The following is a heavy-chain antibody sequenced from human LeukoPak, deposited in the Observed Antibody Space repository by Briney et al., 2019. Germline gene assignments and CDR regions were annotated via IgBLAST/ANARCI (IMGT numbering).Heavy chain of an antibody. D-gene: IGHD3-22*01. V-gene: IGHV3-23*01. CDR1: GFTFSSYA. CDR3: AKEEYYYDSSGYKSTYYYYYMDV. Sequence: PGGSLRLSCAASGFTFSSYAMSWVRQAPGKGLEWVSAISGSGGSTYYADSVKGRFTISRDSSKNTLYLQMNSLRAEDTAVYYCAKEEYYYDSSGYKSTYYYYYMDVWGKGTTVTISS. CDR2: ISGSGGST. J-gene: IGHJ6*03.